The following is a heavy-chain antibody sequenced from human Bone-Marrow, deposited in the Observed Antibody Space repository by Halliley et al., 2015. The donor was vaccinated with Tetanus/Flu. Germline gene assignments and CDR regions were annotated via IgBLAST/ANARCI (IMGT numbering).Heavy chain of an antibody. J-gene: IGHJ4*02. V-gene: IGHV3-21*01. CDR3: ARGTSRSLFDS. D-gene: IGHD2-2*01. CDR2: IRTSSSSM. Sequence: EWVSSIRTSSSSMYYADSVKGRLTISRDNAKSSLFLQMNSLRAEDTAVYYCARGTSRSLFDSWGQGTLVTVSS.